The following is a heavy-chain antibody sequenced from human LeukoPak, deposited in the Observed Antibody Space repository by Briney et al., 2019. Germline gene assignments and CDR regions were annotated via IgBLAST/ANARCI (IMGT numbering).Heavy chain of an antibody. V-gene: IGHV4-39*07. CDR3: AAASYYYYMDV. Sequence: PSETLSLTCTVSGGSISSSSYYWGWIRQPPGQGLEWIGCIYYSGSTYYNPSLKSRLTISVDTSKNQFSLRLSSVTAADTAVCYCAAASYYYYMDVWGKGTTVTASS. CDR1: GGSISSSSYY. D-gene: IGHD6-25*01. J-gene: IGHJ6*03. CDR2: IYYSGST.